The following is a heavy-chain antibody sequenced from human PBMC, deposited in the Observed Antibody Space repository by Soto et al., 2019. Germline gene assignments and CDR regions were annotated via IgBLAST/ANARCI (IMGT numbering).Heavy chain of an antibody. D-gene: IGHD4-17*01. CDR3: ARDLDCGGHSECGGH. CDR1: GYSFTNFW. V-gene: IGHV5-51*03. CDR2: IYPGDSRT. Sequence: EVQLVQSGTEVKKQGESLKISCTDSGYSFTNFWIAWVRQMPGKGLEWMGIIYPGDSRTTYSPSFQGQVTISVDKSINTACLQWNRLKASDTAMYYCARDLDCGGHSECGGHWGQGTQAIFSS. J-gene: IGHJ4*01.